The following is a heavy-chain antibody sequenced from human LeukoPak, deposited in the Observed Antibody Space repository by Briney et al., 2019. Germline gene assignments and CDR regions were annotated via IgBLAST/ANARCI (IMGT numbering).Heavy chain of an antibody. J-gene: IGHJ4*02. V-gene: IGHV3-23*01. CDR2: ISGTGGSI. CDR1: GFTFSTYA. CDR3: AKEYKGGGYLSDY. Sequence: GGSLRLSCAASGFTFSTYAMTWVRQAPGKGLEWVSLISGTGGSIYYADSVKGRFTISRDNSKNTLYLQMNSLRAEDTAVYYCAKEYKGGGYLSDYWGQGTLVTVSS. D-gene: IGHD5-12*01.